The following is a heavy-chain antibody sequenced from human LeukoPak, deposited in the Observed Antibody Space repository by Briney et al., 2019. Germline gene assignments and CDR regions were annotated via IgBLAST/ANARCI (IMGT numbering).Heavy chain of an antibody. D-gene: IGHD2-2*02. CDR2: IYYSGST. J-gene: IGHJ6*02. CDR3: ARQLIVVVPAAIGYYYYGMDV. Sequence: SETLSLTCTVSGGSISSYYWSWIRQPPGKGLEWIGYIYYSGSTNYNPSLKSRVTISVDTSKNQFSLKLSSVTAADTAVYYCARQLIVVVPAAIGYYYYGMDVWGQGTTVTVSS. CDR1: GGSISSYY. V-gene: IGHV4-59*01.